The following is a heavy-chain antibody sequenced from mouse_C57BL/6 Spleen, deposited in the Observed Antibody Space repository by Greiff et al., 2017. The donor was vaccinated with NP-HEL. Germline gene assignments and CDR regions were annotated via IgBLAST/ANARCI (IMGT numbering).Heavy chain of an antibody. CDR3: AKELGRYFDV. Sequence: DVKLVESGGGLVKPGGSLKLSCAASGFTFSDYGMHWVRQAPEKGLEWVAYISSGSSTIYYADTVKGRFTISRDNAKNTLFLQMTSLRSEDTAMYYCAKELGRYFDVWGTGTTVTVSS. CDR2: ISSGSSTI. J-gene: IGHJ1*03. V-gene: IGHV5-17*01. D-gene: IGHD4-1*01. CDR1: GFTFSDYG.